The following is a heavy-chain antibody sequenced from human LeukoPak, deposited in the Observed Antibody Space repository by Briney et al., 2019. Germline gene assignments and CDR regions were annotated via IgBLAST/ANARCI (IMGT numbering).Heavy chain of an antibody. J-gene: IGHJ4*02. CDR1: GYTLSTYY. Sequence: KASGYTLSTYYMHWVRQAPGQGLDWMGIINPSGGSTSYAQKFQGRVTMTRDMSTSTVYMELSSLRSEDTAVYYCARDPGSSGWYGPFDYWGQGTLVTVSS. CDR2: INPSGGST. D-gene: IGHD6-19*01. CDR3: ARDPGSSGWYGPFDY. V-gene: IGHV1-46*01.